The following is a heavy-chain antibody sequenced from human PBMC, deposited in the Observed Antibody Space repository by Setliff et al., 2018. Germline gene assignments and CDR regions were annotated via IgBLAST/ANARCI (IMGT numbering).Heavy chain of an antibody. CDR2: VNSDGSST. J-gene: IGHJ6*02. CDR3: AREGLTGYSSGWYFDYYYGMDV. V-gene: IGHV3-74*01. Sequence: PGGSLRLSCAASGFTFVNYWMHWVRQAPGKGLVWVSRVNSDGSSTIYADSVKGRFTISRDNAKNSLYLQMNSLRAEDTAVYYCAREGLTGYSSGWYFDYYYGMDVWGQGTTVTVSS. D-gene: IGHD6-19*01. CDR1: GFTFVNYW.